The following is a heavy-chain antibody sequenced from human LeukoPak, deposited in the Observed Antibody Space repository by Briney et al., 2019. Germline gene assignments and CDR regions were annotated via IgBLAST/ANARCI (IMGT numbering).Heavy chain of an antibody. Sequence: SETLSLTCTVSGGSISSGSYYWSWIRQPAGKGLEWIGRIYTSGSTNYNPSLKSRVTISVDTSKNQFSLKLSSVTAADTAVYYCARGPGITIFGVAHNNWFDPWGQGTLVTVSS. D-gene: IGHD3-3*01. J-gene: IGHJ5*02. V-gene: IGHV4-61*02. CDR2: IYTSGST. CDR1: GGSISSGSYY. CDR3: ARGPGITIFGVAHNNWFDP.